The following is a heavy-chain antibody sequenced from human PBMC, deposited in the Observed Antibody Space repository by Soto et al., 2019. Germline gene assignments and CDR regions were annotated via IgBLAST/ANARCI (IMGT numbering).Heavy chain of an antibody. CDR2: IWYDGSNK. J-gene: IGHJ6*02. CDR1: GFTFSRYG. V-gene: IGHV3-33*01. CDR3: ARDYAVRGVNYYYYGMDV. Sequence: QVQLVESGGGVVQPGRSLRLSCAASGFTFSRYGMHWVRQAPGKGLEWVAVIWYDGSNKYYADSVKGRFTISRDNSKNTLDLQMNSLRAEDTAVYYCARDYAVRGVNYYYYGMDVWGQGTTVTVSS. D-gene: IGHD3-10*01.